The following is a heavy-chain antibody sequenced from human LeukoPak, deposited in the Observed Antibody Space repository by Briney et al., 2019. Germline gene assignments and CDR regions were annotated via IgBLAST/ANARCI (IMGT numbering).Heavy chain of an antibody. CDR3: ARFSYYYDSSGIDAFDI. D-gene: IGHD3-22*01. Sequence: SGTLSLTCAVSGGSISSSNWWSWVRQPPGKGLEWIGEIYHSGSTNYNPSLKSRVTISVDTSKNQFSLKLSSVTAADTAVYYCARFSYYYDSSGIDAFDIWGQGTTVTVSS. CDR2: IYHSGST. CDR1: GGSISSSNW. V-gene: IGHV4-4*02. J-gene: IGHJ3*02.